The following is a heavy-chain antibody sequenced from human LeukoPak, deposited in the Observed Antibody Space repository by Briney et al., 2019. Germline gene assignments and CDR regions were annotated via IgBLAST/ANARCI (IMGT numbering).Heavy chain of an antibody. J-gene: IGHJ6*02. Sequence: GGPLRLSCAASGFTFSSYDMHWVRQATGKGLEWVSAIGTAGDTYYPGSVKGRFTISRENAKNSLYLQMNSLRAGDTAVYYCARGSSSWYYYYGMDVWGQGTTVTVSS. V-gene: IGHV3-13*01. D-gene: IGHD6-13*01. CDR3: ARGSSSWYYYYGMDV. CDR2: IGTAGDT. CDR1: GFTFSSYD.